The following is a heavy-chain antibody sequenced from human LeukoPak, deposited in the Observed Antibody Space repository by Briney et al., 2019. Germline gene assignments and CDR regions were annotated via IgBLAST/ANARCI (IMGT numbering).Heavy chain of an antibody. CDR3: ARAIGYSSAFDI. Sequence: ASVKVSCKASGYTFTGYYMHWVRQAPGQGLEWMGWINPNSGGTNYAQKFQGRVTMTRDTSISTAYMELSRLRSDDTAVYYCARAIGYSSAFDIWGQGTLVTVSS. J-gene: IGHJ3*02. CDR2: INPNSGGT. D-gene: IGHD5-24*01. V-gene: IGHV1-2*02. CDR1: GYTFTGYY.